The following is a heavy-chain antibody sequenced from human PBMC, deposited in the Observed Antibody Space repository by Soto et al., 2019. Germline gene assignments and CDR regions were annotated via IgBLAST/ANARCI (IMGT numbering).Heavy chain of an antibody. J-gene: IGHJ4*02. CDR3: ARPGATFCGGDCYSDY. Sequence: QVQLVQSGAEVKRPGASVKVSCKASGYTFTNFDLNWVRQAPGQGLEWMGWMSPNSGDTGYAHKFQGRVTMTRDTSINTAYMELSSLKSEDTAVYFCARPGATFCGGDCYSDYWGQGTLVIVSS. D-gene: IGHD2-21*02. CDR2: MSPNSGDT. V-gene: IGHV1-8*02. CDR1: GYTFTNFD.